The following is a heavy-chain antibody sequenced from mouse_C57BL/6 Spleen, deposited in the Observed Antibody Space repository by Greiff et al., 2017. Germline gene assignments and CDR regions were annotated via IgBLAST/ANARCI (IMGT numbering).Heavy chain of an antibody. CDR2: IYPRDGST. CDR3: ARGSYGYDARFAY. V-gene: IGHV1-85*01. J-gene: IGHJ3*01. CDR1: GYTFTSYD. Sequence: VKLMESGPELVKPGASVKLSCKASGYTFTSYDINWVKQRPGQGLEWIGWIYPRDGSTKYNEKFKGKATLTVDTSSSTAYMELHSLTSEDSAVYFCARGSYGYDARFAYWGQGTLVTVSA. D-gene: IGHD2-2*01.